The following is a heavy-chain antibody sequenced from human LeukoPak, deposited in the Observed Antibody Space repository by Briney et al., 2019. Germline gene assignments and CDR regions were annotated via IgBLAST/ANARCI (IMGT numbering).Heavy chain of an antibody. CDR1: GFTFSSYW. CDR3: ARERWLVMGPVVY. D-gene: IGHD6-19*01. CDR2: IKQDGSEK. V-gene: IGHV3-7*01. J-gene: IGHJ4*02. Sequence: GGSLRLSCAASGFTFSSYWMSWVRQAPGKGLEWVANIKQDGSEKYYVDSVEGRFTISRDNAKNSLYLQMNSLRAEDTAVYYCARERWLVMGPVVYWGQGTLVTVSS.